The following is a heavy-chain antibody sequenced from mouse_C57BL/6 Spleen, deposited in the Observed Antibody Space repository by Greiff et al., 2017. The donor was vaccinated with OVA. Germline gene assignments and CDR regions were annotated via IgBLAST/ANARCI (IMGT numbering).Heavy chain of an antibody. CDR1: GFSLTSYG. CDR3: AKRGYDYDGGYYYAMDY. D-gene: IGHD2-4*01. CDR2: IWGGGST. Sequence: VKLVESGPGLVAPSQSLSITCTVSGFSLTSYGVDWVRQPPGKGLEWLGVIWGGGSTNYNSALMSRLSISKDNSKSQVFLKMNSLQTDDTAMYYCAKRGYDYDGGYYYAMDYWGQGTSVTVSS. J-gene: IGHJ4*01. V-gene: IGHV2-9*01.